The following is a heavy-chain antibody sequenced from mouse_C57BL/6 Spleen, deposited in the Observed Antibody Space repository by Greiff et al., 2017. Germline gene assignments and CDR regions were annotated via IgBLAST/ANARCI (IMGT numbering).Heavy chain of an antibody. D-gene: IGHD2-1*01. CDR2: IYTGDGDT. CDR1: GYAFSSYW. Sequence: VQLQQSGAELVKPGASVKISCKASGYAFSSYWMNWVKQRPGKGLEWIGRIYTGDGDTNYKGKFKGKATLTADKTCSTAYMQLIRLTSVDSAVYFCARKGVYYGPGAMDYWGQGTSVTVSS. CDR3: ARKGVYYGPGAMDY. J-gene: IGHJ4*01. V-gene: IGHV1-80*01.